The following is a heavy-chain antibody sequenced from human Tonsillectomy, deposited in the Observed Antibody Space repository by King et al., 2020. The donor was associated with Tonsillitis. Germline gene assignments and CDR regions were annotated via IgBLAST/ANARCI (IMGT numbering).Heavy chain of an antibody. V-gene: IGHV4-34*01. CDR1: GGSFSGYY. D-gene: IGHD3-22*01. CDR2: INHTGST. Sequence: VQLPQWGAGLLKPSETLSLTCAVYGGSFSGYYWSWIRQPPGKGLEWIGEINHTGSTNYNPSLKSRVTISVDTSKNQFSLKLSSVTAADTAVYYCARAGYNSSVLGDAFDIWGQGTMVTVSS. CDR3: ARAGYNSSVLGDAFDI. J-gene: IGHJ3*02.